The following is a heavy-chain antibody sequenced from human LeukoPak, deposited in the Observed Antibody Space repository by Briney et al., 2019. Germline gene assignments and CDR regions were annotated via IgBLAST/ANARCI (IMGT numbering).Heavy chain of an antibody. V-gene: IGHV4-59*01. CDR1: GGSISSYY. D-gene: IGHD3-9*01. J-gene: IGHJ4*02. CDR3: AAADGNYDVLTGSVSLFYFDY. Sequence: PSETLSLTCTVSGGSISSYYWSWIRQPPGKGLEYIGYIHYSGTTNYNPSLKSRVTMSTDTSKNQFSLKLSSVTAADTAVYYCAAADGNYDVLTGSVSLFYFDYWGQGTLVTVSS. CDR2: IHYSGTT.